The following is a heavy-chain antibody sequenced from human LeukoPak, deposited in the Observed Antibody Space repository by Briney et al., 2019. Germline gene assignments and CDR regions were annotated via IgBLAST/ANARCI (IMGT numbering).Heavy chain of an antibody. Sequence: PSETLSLTCTVSGGSISSGSYYWSWIREPAGKGLEWIGRIYTSGSTTYNSSLKSRVTISVDTSKNQFSLKLSSVTAADTAVYYCAREEYDSSGGVYFDYWGQGTLVTVSS. J-gene: IGHJ4*02. V-gene: IGHV4-61*02. CDR1: GGSISSGSYY. CDR3: AREEYDSSGGVYFDY. D-gene: IGHD3-22*01. CDR2: IYTSGST.